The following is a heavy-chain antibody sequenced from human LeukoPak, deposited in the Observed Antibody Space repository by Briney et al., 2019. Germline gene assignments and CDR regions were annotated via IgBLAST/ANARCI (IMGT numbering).Heavy chain of an antibody. D-gene: IGHD1-26*01. Sequence: GGSLRLSCAASGFTFTNYAMSWVRQASGKGLEWVSTISGSGGSTYYADSVKGRFTISRDSSKNTLYLQMHSLRVEDTAVYYCAKRLGSDWSFDYWGQGTLVTVSS. CDR1: GFTFTNYA. V-gene: IGHV3-23*01. J-gene: IGHJ4*02. CDR3: AKRLGSDWSFDY. CDR2: ISGSGGST.